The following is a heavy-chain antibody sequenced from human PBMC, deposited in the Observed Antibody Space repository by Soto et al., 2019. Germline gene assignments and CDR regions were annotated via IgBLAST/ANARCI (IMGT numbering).Heavy chain of an antibody. CDR1: GGSIRSTTNY. V-gene: IGHV4-39*02. J-gene: IGHJ5*02. D-gene: IGHD2-15*01. CDR2: IYYSGSP. CDR3: ARCGGSCSGASCFFSFNP. Sequence: QLQLQESGPGLVQPSETLSLNCPVSGGSIRSTTNYWGWIRQPPGKGLQWIGSIYYSGSPYYNPSLRSRSTISVDTSKNHFALKLNPGPPADTAVYCCARCGGSCSGASCFFSFNPRGQGTRGTVSS.